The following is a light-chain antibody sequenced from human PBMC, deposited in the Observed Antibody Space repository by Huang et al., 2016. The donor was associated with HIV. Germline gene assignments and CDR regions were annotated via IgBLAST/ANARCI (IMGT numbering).Light chain of an antibody. J-gene: IGKJ4*01. CDR1: RDIANY. CDR2: DAS. V-gene: IGKV1-33*01. CDR3: QQYDKVPLA. Sequence: DIQLTQSPSSLSASVGDRVTITCQASRDIANYLSWYQQKPGKAPKLLIYDASSLETGVPSRCSGSGSGTDFTFTISSLQPEDIAIYYCQQYDKVPLAFGGGTRVEVK.